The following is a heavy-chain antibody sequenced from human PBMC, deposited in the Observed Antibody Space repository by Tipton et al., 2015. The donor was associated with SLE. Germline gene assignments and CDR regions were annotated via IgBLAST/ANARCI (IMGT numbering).Heavy chain of an antibody. V-gene: IGHV4-31*03. D-gene: IGHD3-9*01. CDR3: ARERGGRYTSRIDL. CDR1: GGSISSGDCY. Sequence: TLSLTCTVSGGSISSGDCYWTWIRQLPGKGLEWIGYIYYSGSTSYSSSLKSRLTISMDTSKNQFSLKLTSVTAADTAMYYCARERGGRYTSRIDLWGQGTLVTVSS. J-gene: IGHJ5*02. CDR2: IYYSGST.